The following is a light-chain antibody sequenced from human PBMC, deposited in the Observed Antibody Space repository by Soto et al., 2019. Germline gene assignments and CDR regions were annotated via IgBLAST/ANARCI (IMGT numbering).Light chain of an antibody. CDR1: QSVSRN. CDR3: QQYNNWALT. V-gene: IGKV3D-15*01. J-gene: IGKJ4*01. Sequence: DIELTRYPVGLSLPRGESATLWWRASQSVSRNLAWYQQNPGQAPRLLIYGASTRATGIPARFSGSGSGTEFTLTISSLQSEDFAVYYCQQYNNWALTFGGGTKVDIK. CDR2: GAS.